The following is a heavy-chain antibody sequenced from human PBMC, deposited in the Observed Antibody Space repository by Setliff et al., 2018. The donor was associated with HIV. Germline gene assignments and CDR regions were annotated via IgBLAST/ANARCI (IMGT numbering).Heavy chain of an antibody. CDR1: GDTLSNYA. D-gene: IGHD3-10*01. J-gene: IGHJ4*02. CDR3: ATVIYYSSGSYSLDY. V-gene: IGHV1-69*06. CDR2: IIPIFGTA. Sequence: GASVKVSCKASGDTLSNYAISWVRQAPGQGLEWMGGIIPIFGTANYAQKFEGRVTITADKSTGKAYLEVSSLRSEDTAVYYCATVIYYSSGSYSLDYWGQPTLVTVPQ.